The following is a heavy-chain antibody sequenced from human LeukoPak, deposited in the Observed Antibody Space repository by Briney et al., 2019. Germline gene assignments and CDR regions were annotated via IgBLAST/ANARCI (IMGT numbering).Heavy chain of an antibody. CDR1: GFTFSSYS. CDR2: ISSSGSTI. CDR3: ARVGGKYCSGGSCYPYYFDY. V-gene: IGHV3-48*04. J-gene: IGHJ4*02. D-gene: IGHD2-15*01. Sequence: PGGSLRLSCAASGFTFSSYSMNWVRQAPGKGLEWVSYISSSGSTIYYADSVKGRFTISRDNAKNSLYLQMNSLRAEDTAVYYCARVGGKYCSGGSCYPYYFDYWGQGTLVTVSS.